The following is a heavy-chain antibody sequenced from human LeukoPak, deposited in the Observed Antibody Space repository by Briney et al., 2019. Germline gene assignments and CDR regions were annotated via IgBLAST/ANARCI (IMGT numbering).Heavy chain of an antibody. J-gene: IGHJ6*02. Sequence: PGRSLRLSCAASGFTFSSYAMHWVRQAPGKGLEWVAVISYDGSNKYYADSVKGRFTISRDNSKNTLYLQMNSLRAEDTAVYYCARAVQQQLGPYYGMDVWGQGTTVTVSS. D-gene: IGHD6-13*01. CDR1: GFTFSSYA. CDR2: ISYDGSNK. CDR3: ARAVQQQLGPYYGMDV. V-gene: IGHV3-30-3*01.